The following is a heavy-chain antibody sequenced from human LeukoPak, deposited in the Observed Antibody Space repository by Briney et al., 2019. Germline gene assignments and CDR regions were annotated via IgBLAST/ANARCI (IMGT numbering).Heavy chain of an antibody. J-gene: IGHJ5*02. D-gene: IGHD4-23*01. CDR2: IYYSGST. Sequence: SETLSLTCTVSGGSISSSSYYWGWIRQPPGKGLEWIGSIYYSGSTYYNPSLKSRVTLSVDTSKNQFSLKLNSVTAADTAVYYCAPWVVTSVDRFDPWGQGTLVTVSS. V-gene: IGHV4-39*01. CDR3: APWVVTSVDRFDP. CDR1: GGSISSSSYY.